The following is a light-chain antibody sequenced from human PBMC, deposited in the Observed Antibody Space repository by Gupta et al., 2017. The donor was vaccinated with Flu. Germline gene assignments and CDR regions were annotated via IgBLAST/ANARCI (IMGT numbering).Light chain of an antibody. CDR2: AAS. J-gene: IGKJ2*01. CDR1: QGITNS. Sequence: DIQMNQSPSALSAFVGDRVTITCRASQGITNSLLWFQQKPGKAPRSLIFAASSLQSGVPSRFSGGGSGRVFTLTISSLQPEDFATYYCQQYSDYPPTFGQGTKLEIK. CDR3: QQYSDYPPT. V-gene: IGKV1-16*01.